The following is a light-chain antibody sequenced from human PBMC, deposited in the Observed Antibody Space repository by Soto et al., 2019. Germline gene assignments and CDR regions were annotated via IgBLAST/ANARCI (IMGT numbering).Light chain of an antibody. CDR1: QSVSTS. Sequence: MWWTQSPVTLALSPGERAVLSCRASQSVSTSLAWYQHKPGQAPRLFIYDASKRAPGVPARFSGSGSGTDFTLTISSLEPEDFAVYYCQVRDVWPSFRPGTRWIS. CDR2: DAS. CDR3: QVRDVWPS. V-gene: IGKV3-11*01. J-gene: IGKJ1*01.